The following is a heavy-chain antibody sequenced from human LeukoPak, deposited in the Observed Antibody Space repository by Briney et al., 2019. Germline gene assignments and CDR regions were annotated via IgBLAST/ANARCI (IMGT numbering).Heavy chain of an antibody. CDR3: ARDGDIVVVPAAMLLDY. D-gene: IGHD2-2*01. CDR2: INAYNGNT. Sequence: ASVKVSCKASGYTFTSYGISWVRQAPGQGLEWMGWINAYNGNTNYAQKLQGRVTMTTDTSTSTAYMEVRSLRSDDTAVYYCARDGDIVVVPAAMLLDYWGQGTLVTVSS. CDR1: GYTFTSYG. V-gene: IGHV1-18*04. J-gene: IGHJ4*02.